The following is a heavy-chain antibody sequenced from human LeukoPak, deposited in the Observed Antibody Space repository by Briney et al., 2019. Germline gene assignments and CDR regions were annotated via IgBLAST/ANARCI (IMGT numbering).Heavy chain of an antibody. CDR3: ARPFKVRRGAFDI. D-gene: IGHD2-2*01. CDR1: GGSISSSSYY. CDR2: IFYSGST. J-gene: IGHJ3*02. Sequence: SETLSLTCTVSGGSISSSSYYWSWIRQPPGKGLEWIGTIFYSGSTNYNPSLKSRVTISVDTSKNQFSLKLSSVTAADTAVYYCARPFKVRRGAFDIWGQGTMVTVSS. V-gene: IGHV4-39*07.